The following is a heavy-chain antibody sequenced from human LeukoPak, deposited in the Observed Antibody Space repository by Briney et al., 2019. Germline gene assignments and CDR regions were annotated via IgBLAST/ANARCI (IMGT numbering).Heavy chain of an antibody. CDR1: GGSISSYY. Sequence: SETLSLTCTVSGGSISSYYWSWIRKPPGKGLEWIGYIYYSGSTNYNPSLKSRVTISVDTSKNHFSLKLSSVTAADTAVYYCARVEDYYDSSGYYSAEYFQHWGQGTLVTVSS. CDR3: ARVEDYYDSSGYYSAEYFQH. D-gene: IGHD3-22*01. V-gene: IGHV4-59*01. CDR2: IYYSGST. J-gene: IGHJ1*01.